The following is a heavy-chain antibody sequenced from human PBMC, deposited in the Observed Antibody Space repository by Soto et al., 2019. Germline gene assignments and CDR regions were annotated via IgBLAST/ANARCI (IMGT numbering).Heavy chain of an antibody. V-gene: IGHV3-21*06. Sequence: EVQLVESGGGLVKPGESLRLSCAASGFAFITYNMKWVRQAPGKGLEWVSSISTSGTYVFYAGSVRGRFTIFRDDAKNSLHLQMNSLRAEYTALYSCATIGDRDGFDLWGQGTAVTVSA. CDR1: GFAFITYN. J-gene: IGHJ3*01. CDR3: ATIGDRDGFDL. D-gene: IGHD4-17*01. CDR2: ISTSGTYV.